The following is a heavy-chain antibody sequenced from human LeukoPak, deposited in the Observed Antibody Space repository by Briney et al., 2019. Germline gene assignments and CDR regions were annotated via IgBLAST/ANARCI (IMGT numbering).Heavy chain of an antibody. CDR3: ARARDCSSTSCYRDYYYRMDV. CDR2: INPSGST. CDR1: GGSFSGYY. V-gene: IGHV4-34*01. J-gene: IGHJ6*02. D-gene: IGHD2-2*01. Sequence: SSETLSLTCAVYGGSFSGYYWSWIRQPPGKGLEWIGEINPSGSTNYNPSLKSRVTISVDTSKNQFSLKLSSVTAADTAVYYCARARDCSSTSCYRDYYYRMDVWGQGTTVTVSS.